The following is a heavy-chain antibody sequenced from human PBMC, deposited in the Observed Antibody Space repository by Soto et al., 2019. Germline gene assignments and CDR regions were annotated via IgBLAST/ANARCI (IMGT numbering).Heavy chain of an antibody. V-gene: IGHV3-11*01. J-gene: IGHJ4*02. CDR3: AGDLHGLSYFDY. CDR2: ISPTGNSI. CDR1: GFTFSGYY. D-gene: IGHD6-19*01. Sequence: GGSLRLSCAASGFTFSGYYMNWIRQAPGKGLEWISYISPTGNSIYYAASVKGRFTISRDNAKNSLYLQVSSLRAEDTAMYYCAGDLHGLSYFDYWGQGTLVTVSS.